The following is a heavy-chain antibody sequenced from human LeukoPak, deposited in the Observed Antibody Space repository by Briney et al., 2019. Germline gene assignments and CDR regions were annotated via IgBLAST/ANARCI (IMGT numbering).Heavy chain of an antibody. CDR2: IYSGGST. CDR1: GFTVSSNY. Sequence: PGGSLRLSCAASGFTVSSNYMSWVRQAPGKGLEWVSVIYSGGSTYYADSVKGRFTISRDNSKNTLYLQMNSLRAEDTAVYYCANILHYGSNGLPDYWGQGTLVTVSS. J-gene: IGHJ4*02. CDR3: ANILHYGSNGLPDY. V-gene: IGHV3-66*01. D-gene: IGHD4-17*01.